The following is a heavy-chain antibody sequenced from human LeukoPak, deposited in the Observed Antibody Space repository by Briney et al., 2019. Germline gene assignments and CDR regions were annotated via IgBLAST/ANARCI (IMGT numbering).Heavy chain of an antibody. CDR3: ARAQWELPSDY. V-gene: IGHV1-2*02. CDR2: INPNSGGT. CDR1: GYTFTGYY. Sequence: ASVKVSCKASGYTFTGYYIHWVRQAPGQGLEWMGWINPNSGGTKYAQKFQGRVTMTRDTSISTAYMGLSRLRSDDTAVYYCARAQWELPSDYWGQGTLVTVSS. D-gene: IGHD1-26*01. J-gene: IGHJ4*02.